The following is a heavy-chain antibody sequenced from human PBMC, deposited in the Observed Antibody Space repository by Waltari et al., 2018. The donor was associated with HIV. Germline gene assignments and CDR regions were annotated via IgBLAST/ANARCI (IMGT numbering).Heavy chain of an antibody. CDR3: ARVGGVAFGY. V-gene: IGHV3-7*03. CDR1: GFQFNSTW. J-gene: IGHJ4*02. D-gene: IGHD3-10*01. CDR2: ISQDGSQQ. Sequence: EVKLEDSGGDLVQPGGSLRLSCAASGFQFNSTWMSGVRQAPGKGLEWVASISQDGSQQNYVDSVKGRFVISRDNINESMSLQMDSLRVEDTATYYCARVGGVAFGYWGQGTPVIV.